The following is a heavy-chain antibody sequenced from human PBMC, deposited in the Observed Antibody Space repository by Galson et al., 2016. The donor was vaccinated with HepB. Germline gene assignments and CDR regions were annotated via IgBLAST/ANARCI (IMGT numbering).Heavy chain of an antibody. CDR1: GVSFSDYS. J-gene: IGHJ6*02. D-gene: IGHD1-1*01. V-gene: IGHV4-34*01. CDR2: IAHSGST. Sequence: ETLSLTCAVYGVSFSDYSWSWIRQPPGKGLEWIGEIAHSGSTNYNPSLKRRVTISEDTSKDQVSLKLRSVIAADTAIYYCARDARRTSKGAPRTFYYYYALDVWGQGTTVTVSS. CDR3: ARDARRTSKGAPRTFYYYYALDV.